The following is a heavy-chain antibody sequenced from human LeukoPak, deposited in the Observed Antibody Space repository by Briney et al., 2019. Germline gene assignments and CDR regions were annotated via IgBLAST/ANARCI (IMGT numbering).Heavy chain of an antibody. D-gene: IGHD5-24*01. CDR2: ISYDGSNK. Sequence: GGSLRLSCAASGFTFSSYAMHWVRQAPGKGLEWVAVISYDGSNKYYADSVKGRFTISRDNSKNTLYLQMNSLRAEDTAVYYCARDPSRDGYKGIDYWGQGTLVTVSS. J-gene: IGHJ4*02. CDR1: GFTFSSYA. V-gene: IGHV3-30-3*01. CDR3: ARDPSRDGYKGIDY.